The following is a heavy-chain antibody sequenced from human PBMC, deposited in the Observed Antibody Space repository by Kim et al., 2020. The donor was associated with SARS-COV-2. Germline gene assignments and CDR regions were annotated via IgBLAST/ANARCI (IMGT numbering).Heavy chain of an antibody. CDR3: ARFGGSYSTTFDY. Sequence: YSPSVQGQVTISAAKSISTAYLQWSSLKASDTAMYYCARFGGSYSTTFDYWGQGTLVTVSS. D-gene: IGHD1-26*01. J-gene: IGHJ4*02. V-gene: IGHV5-51*01.